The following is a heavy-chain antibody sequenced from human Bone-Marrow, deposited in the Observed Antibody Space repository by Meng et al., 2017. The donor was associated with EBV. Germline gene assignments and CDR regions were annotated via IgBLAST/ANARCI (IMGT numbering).Heavy chain of an antibody. CDR1: GYTFTSYA. CDR2: IDTDTGKS. CDR3: ARAPSYCRGGSCYNDY. V-gene: IGHV7-4-1*02. Sequence: QGQRVQTGSELKKPGASVKVSCKASGYTFTSYAMTWVRQAPGQGLVWMGWIDTDTGKSTYALGFTGRFVFSLDTSVNTTYLQISSLKAEDTAVYYCARAPSYCRGGSCYNDYWGQGTLVTVFS. D-gene: IGHD2-15*01. J-gene: IGHJ4*02.